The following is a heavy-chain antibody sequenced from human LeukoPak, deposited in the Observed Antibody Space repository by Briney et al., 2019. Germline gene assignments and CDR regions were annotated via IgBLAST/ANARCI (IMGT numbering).Heavy chain of an antibody. CDR2: ITGSGDDT. CDR3: AKGESRPKYYFDY. D-gene: IGHD3-10*01. V-gene: IGHV3-23*01. CDR1: GFTFSSYA. Sequence: GGSLRLSCAASGFTFSSYAMRWVRQAPEKGLEWVSSITGSGDDTFYADSVKGRFTISRDNSKNTLYLQMNSLRAEDTAVYYCAKGESRPKYYFDYWGQGTLVTVSS. J-gene: IGHJ4*02.